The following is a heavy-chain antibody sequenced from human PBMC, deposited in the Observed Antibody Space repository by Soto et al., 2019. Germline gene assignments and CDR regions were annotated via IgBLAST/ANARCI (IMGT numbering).Heavy chain of an antibody. J-gene: IGHJ4*02. V-gene: IGHV1-69*01. D-gene: IGHD3-22*01. CDR1: GGTFSSYA. Sequence: QVQLVQSGAEVKKPGCSVKVSCKASGGTFSSYAISWVRQAPGQGLEWMGGIIPIFGTANYAQKFQGRVTITADEYTSIAYMELSILRSEETAMYYCASGRQYYDSSAHYFDYCGQGTLVTVSS. CDR2: IIPIFGTA. CDR3: ASGRQYYDSSAHYFDY.